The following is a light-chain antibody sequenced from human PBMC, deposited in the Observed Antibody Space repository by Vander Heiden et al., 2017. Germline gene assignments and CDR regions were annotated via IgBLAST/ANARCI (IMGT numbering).Light chain of an antibody. V-gene: IGKV1-5*03. CDR3: QQDNSYPIT. CDR1: QSISSW. Sequence: DIQMTQPPSTLSASVGDRVTITCRASQSISSWLAWYQQKPGKAPKLLIYKASSLESGVPSRFSGSGSGTEFTLTISSLQPDDFATYYCQQDNSYPITFGQGTRLEIK. CDR2: KAS. J-gene: IGKJ5*01.